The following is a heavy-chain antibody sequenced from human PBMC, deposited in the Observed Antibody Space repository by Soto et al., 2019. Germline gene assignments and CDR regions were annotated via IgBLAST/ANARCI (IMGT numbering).Heavy chain of an antibody. CDR1: GYTFTRSG. V-gene: IGHV1-18*01. CDR3: AREGVARYYYYGMDV. Sequence: QVQLVQSGAEVKKPGASVKVSCKASGYTFTRSGISWVRQAPGQGLEWMGWISTYNGDTNYAQTFQGRVTMTTYTSXQTVYMELRSLRSDDTAVYYCAREGVARYYYYGMDVWGQGTPVTVSS. CDR2: ISTYNGDT. D-gene: IGHD5-12*01. J-gene: IGHJ6*02.